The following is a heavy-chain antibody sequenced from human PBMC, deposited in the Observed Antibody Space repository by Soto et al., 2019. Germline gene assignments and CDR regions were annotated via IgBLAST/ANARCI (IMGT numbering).Heavy chain of an antibody. CDR3: ARDGLPGYILTGSRYFFYGMDX. CDR1: GYTFTGYY. Sequence: VSVKVCCKDSGYTFTGYYMHWVRQAPGQGLEWMGCINPNSGGTNYAQTFQGRVTMTRETSISNAYMELSRLRSDDTAVYYCARDGLPGYILTGSRYFFYGMDXRGQ. D-gene: IGHD3-9*01. V-gene: IGHV1-2*02. J-gene: IGHJ6*01. CDR2: INPNSGGT.